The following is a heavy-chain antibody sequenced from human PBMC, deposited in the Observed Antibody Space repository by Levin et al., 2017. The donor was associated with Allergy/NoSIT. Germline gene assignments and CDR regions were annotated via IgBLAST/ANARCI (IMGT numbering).Heavy chain of an antibody. Sequence: PSQTLSLTCAVYGGSFSDYYWSWIRQPPGKGLEWIGEINQSGSASYNPSLKSRVTISIDTSKNQVSLKLSSVTAAGTAVLYCARGGGYSTRWYRGKRQRNDYYHYYMDVWGKGTTVTVSS. D-gene: IGHD6-13*01. CDR2: INQSGSA. CDR3: ARGGGYSTRWYRGKRQRNDYYHYYMDV. CDR1: GGSFSDYY. J-gene: IGHJ6*03. V-gene: IGHV4-34*01.